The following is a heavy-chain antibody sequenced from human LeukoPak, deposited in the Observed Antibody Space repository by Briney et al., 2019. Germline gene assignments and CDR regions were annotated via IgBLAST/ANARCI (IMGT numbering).Heavy chain of an antibody. CDR1: GCTCSNYA. D-gene: IGHD2-15*01. CDR3: AKDTSAWWYHRAYMDV. CDR2: ISGRGDKT. V-gene: IGHV3-23*01. J-gene: IGHJ6*03. Sequence: GESLRLSCAASGCTCSNYAMSWVRQAPGRGLEWVSAISGRGDKTYHADSVKGRFTISRDNSRNTLSLQVNSLRAEDTAVYYCAKDTSAWWYHRAYMDVWGKGTTVTVSS.